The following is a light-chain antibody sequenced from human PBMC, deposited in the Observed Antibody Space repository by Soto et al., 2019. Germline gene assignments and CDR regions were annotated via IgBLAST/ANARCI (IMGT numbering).Light chain of an antibody. Sequence: QSVLTQPASVSGSPGQSITISCTGTSSDIGGYYYVSWYQHHPGKAPKLLIYQVTNRPSRVSNRFSGSKSGNTSSLTISGLQADDEADYYCQSYDSDFVVFGGGTKVTVL. CDR2: QVT. V-gene: IGLV2-14*01. CDR1: SSDIGGYYY. J-gene: IGLJ2*01. CDR3: QSYDSDFVV.